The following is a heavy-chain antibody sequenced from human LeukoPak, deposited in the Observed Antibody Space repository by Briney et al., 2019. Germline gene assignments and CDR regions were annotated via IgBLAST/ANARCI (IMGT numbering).Heavy chain of an antibody. Sequence: TLSLTCTVSGGSISSGSYYWSWIGQPAGKGLEWIGRIYTSGSTNYNPSLKSRVTISVDTSKNQFSLKLSSVTAADTAVYYCAREGGSYYYGSGSYRDYWGQGTLVTVSS. V-gene: IGHV4-61*02. D-gene: IGHD3-10*01. J-gene: IGHJ4*02. CDR1: GGSISSGSYY. CDR2: IYTSGST. CDR3: AREGGSYYYGSGSYRDY.